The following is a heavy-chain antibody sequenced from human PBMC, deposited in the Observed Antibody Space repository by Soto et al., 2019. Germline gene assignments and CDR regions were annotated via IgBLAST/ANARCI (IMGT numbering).Heavy chain of an antibody. J-gene: IGHJ3*01. Sequence: GGSLRLSCAASGFTFSNYNMNWVRQAPGKGLEWVSSISSSSNYIYYADSVKGRFTISRDNAKNSLYLQMNSLRAEDTAVYYCASVVYYYRSGFGLWGQGTMVTVSS. CDR1: GFTFSNYN. D-gene: IGHD3-22*01. CDR3: ASVVYYYRSGFGL. V-gene: IGHV3-21*01. CDR2: ISSSSNYI.